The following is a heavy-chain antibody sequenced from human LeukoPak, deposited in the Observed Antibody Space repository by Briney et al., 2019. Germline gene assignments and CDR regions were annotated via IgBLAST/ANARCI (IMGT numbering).Heavy chain of an antibody. Sequence: GGSLRLSCTALALTVRNARTSSVRQAPGKGLEWVGRIKSKTDGSTTDYAAPVKCRFTIAREDTKNTVYMQMNSLKSADTAVYYFILLSFGVFFWGQGTMVSVSS. D-gene: IGHD3-10*01. CDR1: ALTVRNAR. V-gene: IGHV3-15*01. CDR3: ILLSFGVFF. CDR2: IKSKTDGSTT. J-gene: IGHJ3*01.